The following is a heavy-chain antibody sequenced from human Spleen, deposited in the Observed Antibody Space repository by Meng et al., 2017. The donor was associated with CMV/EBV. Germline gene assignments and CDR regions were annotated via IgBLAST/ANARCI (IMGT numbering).Heavy chain of an antibody. CDR2: TSAYNDNR. Sequence: CKTSGYSFPTYGVAWVRLAPGQGLEWMGWTSAYNDNRNYARKFQGRVTMTTDTYTDTVYMELTNLRSDDTAVYYCARIRYGSNSFNYWGQGTLVTVSS. CDR3: ARIRYGSNSFNY. D-gene: IGHD3-10*01. CDR1: GYSFPTYG. J-gene: IGHJ4*02. V-gene: IGHV1-18*01.